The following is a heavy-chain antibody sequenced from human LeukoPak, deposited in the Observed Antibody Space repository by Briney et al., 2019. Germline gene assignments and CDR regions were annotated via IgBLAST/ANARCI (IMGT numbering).Heavy chain of an antibody. Sequence: GGSLRLSCAAPGFTFSSYSMNWVRQAPGKGLEWVSSISRSSSYIYYADSVKGRFTISRDNAKNSLYLQMNSLRAEDTAVYYCARERCSSTSCRGGYFDYWGQGTLVTVSS. CDR2: ISRSSSYI. CDR3: ARERCSSTSCRGGYFDY. J-gene: IGHJ4*02. V-gene: IGHV3-21*04. D-gene: IGHD2-2*01. CDR1: GFTFSSYS.